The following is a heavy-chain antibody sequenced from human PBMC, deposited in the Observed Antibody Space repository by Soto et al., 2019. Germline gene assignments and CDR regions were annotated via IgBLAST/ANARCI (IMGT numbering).Heavy chain of an antibody. CDR1: GFTFINAW. V-gene: IGHV3-15*01. J-gene: IGHJ4*02. D-gene: IGHD3-10*01. CDR3: TTNCYGSGSQGTY. Sequence: EVQLVESGGGLVKPGGSLRLSCATSGFTFINAWMTWVRQAPGKGLEWVGRIKSKTDAGTSDYAAPVKGRFTISRDDSENTVYLQMNSLKTEDTAVYYCTTNCYGSGSQGTYWGQGTLVTVSS. CDR2: IKSKTDAGTS.